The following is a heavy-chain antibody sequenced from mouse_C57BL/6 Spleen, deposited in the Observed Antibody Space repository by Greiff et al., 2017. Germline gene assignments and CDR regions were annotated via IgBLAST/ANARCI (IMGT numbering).Heavy chain of an antibody. Sequence: QVQLQQPGAELVMPGASVKLSCKASGYTFTSYWMHWVKQRPGQGLEWIGEIDPSDSYTNYNQKFKGKSTLTVDKSSSTAYMQLSSLTSEDSAVYYWARTGTEAMDYWGQGTSVTVSS. CDR1: GYTFTSYW. V-gene: IGHV1-69*01. J-gene: IGHJ4*01. D-gene: IGHD4-1*01. CDR3: ARTGTEAMDY. CDR2: IDPSDSYT.